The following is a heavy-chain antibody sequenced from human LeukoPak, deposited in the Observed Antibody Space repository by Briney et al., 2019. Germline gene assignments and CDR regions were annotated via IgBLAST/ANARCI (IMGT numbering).Heavy chain of an antibody. Sequence: GGSLRLSCAASGFTFSSYWMSCVRQAPGKGLEWVANIKQDGSEKYYVDSVKGRFTISRDNAKNSLYLQMNSLRAEDTAVYYCARGYYGSGSYYSYYYYYYMDVWGKGTTVTISS. J-gene: IGHJ6*03. CDR3: ARGYYGSGSYYSYYYYYYMDV. CDR2: IKQDGSEK. CDR1: GFTFSSYW. D-gene: IGHD3-10*01. V-gene: IGHV3-7*01.